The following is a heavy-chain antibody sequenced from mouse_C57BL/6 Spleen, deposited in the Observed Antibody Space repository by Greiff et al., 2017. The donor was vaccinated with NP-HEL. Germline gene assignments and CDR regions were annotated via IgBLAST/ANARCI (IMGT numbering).Heavy chain of an antibody. CDR3: ARQENSNYPYYAMDY. J-gene: IGHJ4*01. CDR2: IYPYNGVS. D-gene: IGHD2-5*01. Sequence: VQLKESGPELVKPGASVKISCKASGYSFTGYYMHWVKQSHGNILDWIGYIYPYNGVSSYNQKFKGKATLTVDKSSSTAYMELRSLTSEDSAVYYCARQENSNYPYYAMDYWGQGTSVTVSS. CDR1: GYSFTGYY. V-gene: IGHV1-31*01.